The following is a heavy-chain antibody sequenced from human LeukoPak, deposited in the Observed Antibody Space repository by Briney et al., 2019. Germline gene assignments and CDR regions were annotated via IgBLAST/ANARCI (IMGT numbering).Heavy chain of an antibody. CDR3: ARGKTSDDIIEDAFDI. CDR2: ISSSSSTI. J-gene: IGHJ3*02. V-gene: IGHV3-48*04. D-gene: IGHD3-9*01. CDR1: GFTFSSYA. Sequence: GGSLRLSCAASGFTFSSYAMSWVRQAPGKGLEWVSYISSSSSTIYYADSVKGRFTISRDNAKNSLYLQMNSLRAEDTALYYCARGKTSDDIIEDAFDIWGQGTMVAVSS.